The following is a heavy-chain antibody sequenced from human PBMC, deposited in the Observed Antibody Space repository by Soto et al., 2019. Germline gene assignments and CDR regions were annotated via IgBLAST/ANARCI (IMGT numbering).Heavy chain of an antibody. CDR1: GGSISGHY. D-gene: IGHD6-13*01. CDR3: ARNFDIAATGTAFDS. Sequence: SETLCLTCNVSGGSISGHYWSWIRLPAGRRLQWVGRIYSSGTTNYNPSLKSRVRMSVDTDRNSFSLRLDSVTAADTAVYYCARNFDIAATGTAFDSWGRGVLVTVSS. CDR2: IYSSGTT. V-gene: IGHV4-4*07. J-gene: IGHJ4*02.